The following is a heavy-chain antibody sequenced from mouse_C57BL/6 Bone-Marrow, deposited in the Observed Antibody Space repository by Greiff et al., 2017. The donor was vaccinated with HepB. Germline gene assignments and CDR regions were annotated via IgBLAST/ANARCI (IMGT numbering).Heavy chain of an antibody. D-gene: IGHD2-1*01. CDR2: IYPRSGNT. J-gene: IGHJ4*01. CDR1: GYTFTSYG. CDR3: ARPFYGNTYAMDY. V-gene: IGHV1-81*01. Sequence: VQVVESGAELARPGASVKLSCKASGYTFTSYGISWVKQRTGQGLEWIGEIYPRSGNTYYNEKFKGKATLTADKSSSTAYMELRSLTSEDSAVYFCARPFYGNTYAMDYWGQGTSVTVSS.